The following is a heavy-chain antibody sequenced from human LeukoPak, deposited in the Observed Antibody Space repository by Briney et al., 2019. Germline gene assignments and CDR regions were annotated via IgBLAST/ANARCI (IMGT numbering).Heavy chain of an antibody. CDR3: AKDGKNYFDY. D-gene: IGHD1-26*01. J-gene: IGHJ4*02. V-gene: IGHV3-53*05. Sequence: PGGSLRLSCAGSGFTVSNNHMSWVRQAPGKGLEWVSVIYSGGSTYYADSVKGRFTISRDNSKNSLSLQMNSLRPEDTALYYCAKDGKNYFDYWGQGTLVTVSS. CDR1: GFTVSNNH. CDR2: IYSGGST.